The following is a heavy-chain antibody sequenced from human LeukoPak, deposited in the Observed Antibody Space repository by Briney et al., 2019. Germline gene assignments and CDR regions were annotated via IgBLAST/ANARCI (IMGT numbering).Heavy chain of an antibody. V-gene: IGHV3-23*01. CDR2: ISGSGGST. D-gene: IGHD3-22*01. Sequence: PGGSLRLSCAASGFTFSSYAMSWVRQAPGKGLEWVSAISGSGGSTYYADSVKGRFTISRDNSKNTLYLQMNSLRAEDTAVYYCAKGDYYDSSGYYSLGSCFDYWGQGTLVTVSS. J-gene: IGHJ4*02. CDR1: GFTFSSYA. CDR3: AKGDYYDSSGYYSLGSCFDY.